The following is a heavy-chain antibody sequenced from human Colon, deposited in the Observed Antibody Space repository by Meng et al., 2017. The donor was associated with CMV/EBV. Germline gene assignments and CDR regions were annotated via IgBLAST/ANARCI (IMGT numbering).Heavy chain of an antibody. CDR3: ARSLGYCSSGTCYTNWFDP. Sequence: QVQLVQSGAEVTKPGASVEVSCQASGYTFTSHGISWARQAPGQGLEWMGWISAYNTNTDYAQKLQGRVTMTTDTSTSTAYMDLRTLRSDDTAVYFCARSLGYCSSGTCYTNWFDPWGQGTLVTVSS. D-gene: IGHD2-15*01. V-gene: IGHV1-18*01. J-gene: IGHJ5*02. CDR1: GYTFTSHG. CDR2: ISAYNTNT.